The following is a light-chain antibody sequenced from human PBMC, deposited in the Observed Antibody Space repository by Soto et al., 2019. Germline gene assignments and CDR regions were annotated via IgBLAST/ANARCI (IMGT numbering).Light chain of an antibody. Sequence: QLVLTQPPSVSGAPGQRVTISCTGSSSNIGAGYDVHWYQQLPGTAPKLLIYGNSIRPSGVPDRFSGSKSGTSASLAITGLQAEDEADYYCQSYDSSLSGVFGTGTKLTVL. CDR3: QSYDSSLSGV. CDR2: GNS. CDR1: SSNIGAGYD. V-gene: IGLV1-40*01. J-gene: IGLJ1*01.